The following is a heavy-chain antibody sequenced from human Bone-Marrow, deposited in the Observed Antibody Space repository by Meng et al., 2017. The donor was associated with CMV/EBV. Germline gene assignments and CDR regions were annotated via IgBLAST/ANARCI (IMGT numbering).Heavy chain of an antibody. Sequence: QVQLGQSGASVKKPGASLKVSCKASGYTFTSYDINSGRQAAGQGLEWMGWMNPNSGNTDYAQKFQGRVTMTRNISKSTAYMDLSSLRSEDTAVYYCATGVADFEYWGQGTLVTVSS. J-gene: IGHJ4*02. CDR2: MNPNSGNT. V-gene: IGHV1-8*01. CDR1: GYTFTSYD. CDR3: ATGVADFEY. D-gene: IGHD6-19*01.